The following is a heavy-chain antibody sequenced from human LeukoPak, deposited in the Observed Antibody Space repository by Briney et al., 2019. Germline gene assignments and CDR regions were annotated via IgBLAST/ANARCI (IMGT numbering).Heavy chain of an antibody. Sequence: PSETLSLTCAVYGESFSGYYWSWIRQPPGKGLEWIGESNHSESTDYNPSLKSRVTISVDTSKNQFSLNLSSVAAADTAVYYCARGVGYCSTTSCRGGFDYWGQGTLVTVSS. V-gene: IGHV4-34*01. J-gene: IGHJ4*02. CDR2: SNHSEST. CDR1: GESFSGYY. CDR3: ARGVGYCSTTSCRGGFDY. D-gene: IGHD2-2*03.